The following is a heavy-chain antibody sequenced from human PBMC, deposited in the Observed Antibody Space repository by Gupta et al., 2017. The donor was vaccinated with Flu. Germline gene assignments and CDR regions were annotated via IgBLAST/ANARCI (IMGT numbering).Heavy chain of an antibody. CDR1: GVTFSDYA. CDR2: ILPVFGPT. D-gene: IGHD2-15*01. Sequence: QVQLVQYGAEVKKPGASVQVSCQASGVTFSDYAINWVPRPPGQGLGWVDGILPVFGPTKYAQKFQGRVTITADESTNTAYLELSSLRSEDTAVYYCARKGGGHCSGGTCYSFDYWGQGTLVTVSS. J-gene: IGHJ4*02. CDR3: ARKGGGHCSGGTCYSFDY. V-gene: IGHV1-69*01.